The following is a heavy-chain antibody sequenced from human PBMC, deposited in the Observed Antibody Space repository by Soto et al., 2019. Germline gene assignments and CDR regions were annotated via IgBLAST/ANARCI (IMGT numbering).Heavy chain of an antibody. Sequence: PSETLSLTCAVYGGSFSGYYWSWIRQPPGKGLEWIGEINHSGSTNYNPSLKSRVTISVDTSKNQFSLKLSSVTAADTAVYYCARQGSYSSGRPGYFHYSGQAALVTVSS. CDR2: INHSGST. J-gene: IGHJ4*02. CDR3: ARQGSYSSGRPGYFHY. D-gene: IGHD6-19*01. V-gene: IGHV4-34*01. CDR1: GGSFSGYY.